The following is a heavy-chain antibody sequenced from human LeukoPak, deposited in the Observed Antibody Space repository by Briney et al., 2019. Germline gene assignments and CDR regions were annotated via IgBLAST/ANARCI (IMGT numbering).Heavy chain of an antibody. CDR3: ARVNIAARTYYFDY. CDR1: GGSISSGSYY. J-gene: IGHJ4*02. CDR2: IYTSGST. Sequence: SETLSLTCTVSGGSISSGSYYWSWIRQPAGKGLEWIRRIYTSGSTNYNPSLKSRVTISVDTSKNQFSLKLSSVTAADTAVYYCARVNIAARTYYFDYWGQGTLVTASS. V-gene: IGHV4-61*02. D-gene: IGHD6-13*01.